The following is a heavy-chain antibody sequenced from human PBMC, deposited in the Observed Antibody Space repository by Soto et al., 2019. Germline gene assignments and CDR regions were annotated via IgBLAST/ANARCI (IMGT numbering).Heavy chain of an antibody. V-gene: IGHV4-34*01. Sequence: SETLSLTCAVYGGSFSGYYWSWIRQPPGKGPEWIGEINHSGSTNYNPSLKSRVTISVDTSKNQFSLKLSSVTAADTAVYYCARVGGGYYYYYGMDVWGQGTTVTVSS. CDR1: GGSFSGYY. CDR3: ARVGGGYYYYYGMDV. CDR2: INHSGST. J-gene: IGHJ6*02. D-gene: IGHD3-16*01.